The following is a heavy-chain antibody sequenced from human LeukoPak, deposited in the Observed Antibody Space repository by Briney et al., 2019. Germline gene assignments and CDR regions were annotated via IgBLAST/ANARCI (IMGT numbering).Heavy chain of an antibody. D-gene: IGHD5-24*01. CDR3: TKAPTSSLSFFDF. J-gene: IGHJ4*02. V-gene: IGHV5-51*01. CDR1: GYSFSSYW. CDR2: INPGDYDA. Sequence: GESLKISCKASGYSFSSYWIGWVRQMPGKGPEWMAIINPGDYDARYSPSFQGQVTVSADRSISTAYMQWSTLKASDTATYYCTKAPTSSLSFFDFWGQGTLVTVSS.